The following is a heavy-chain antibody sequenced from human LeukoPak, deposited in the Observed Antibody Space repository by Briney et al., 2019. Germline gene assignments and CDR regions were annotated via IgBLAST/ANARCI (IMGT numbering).Heavy chain of an antibody. CDR3: ARVIAARHFDY. CDR1: GFTVSNTY. V-gene: IGHV3-66*01. CDR2: IYSGGST. D-gene: IGHD6-6*01. Sequence: PGGSLRLSCAASGFTVSNTYMSWVRQALGKGLEWVSLIYSGGSTYYADSVKGRFTISRDNSMNTMFLQMNSLRAEDTAVYYCARVIAARHFDYWGQGTLVTVSS. J-gene: IGHJ4*02.